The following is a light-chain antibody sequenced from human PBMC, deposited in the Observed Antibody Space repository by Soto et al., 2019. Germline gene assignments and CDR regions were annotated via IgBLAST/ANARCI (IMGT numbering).Light chain of an antibody. J-gene: IGLJ3*02. CDR1: SSDVGGYNF. CDR3: SSHTTSGSLV. CDR2: EVI. V-gene: IGLV2-14*01. Sequence: QSALTQPASVSGSPGQSITISCTGTSSDVGGYNFVSWYQHHPGKAPELMIYEVIHRPSGVSNRFSGFKSGNTASLTISGLQAEDEADYHCSSHTTSGSLVFGGGTKVTVL.